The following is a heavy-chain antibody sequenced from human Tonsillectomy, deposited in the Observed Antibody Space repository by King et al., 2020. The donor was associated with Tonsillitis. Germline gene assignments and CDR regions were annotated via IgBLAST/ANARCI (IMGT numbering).Heavy chain of an antibody. D-gene: IGHD2-15*01. Sequence: LQLQESGPGLVKPSETLSLSCTVSGDSIGSGSYYWAWIRQSPGKALEYIGTIYYSGSSYYNPSLNSRLTMSIDESKNQFSLKLSSVTAADAAVSYCVAGRVNIVVVPPAYTSFDSWGQGALVTVSS. CDR3: VAGRVNIVVVPPAYTSFDS. V-gene: IGHV4-39*01. J-gene: IGHJ5*01. CDR2: IYYSGSS. CDR1: GDSIGSGSYY.